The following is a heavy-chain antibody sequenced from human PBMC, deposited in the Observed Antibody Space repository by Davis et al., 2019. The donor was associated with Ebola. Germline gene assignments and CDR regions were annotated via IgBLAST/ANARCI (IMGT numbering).Heavy chain of an antibody. J-gene: IGHJ4*02. Sequence: GSLRLSCTASGFTFGDYAMSWIRQPPGKGLEWIGEINHSGSTNYNPSLKSRVTISVDTSKNQFSLKLSSVTAADTAVYYCRSTVTPHWGQGTLVTVSS. CDR2: INHSGST. V-gene: IGHV4-34*08. CDR3: RSTVTPH. CDR1: GFTFGDYA. D-gene: IGHD4-17*01.